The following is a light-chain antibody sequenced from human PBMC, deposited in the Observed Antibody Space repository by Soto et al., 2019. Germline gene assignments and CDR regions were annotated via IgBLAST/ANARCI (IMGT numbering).Light chain of an antibody. V-gene: IGLV1-40*01. CDR3: QSYDSSLSGVV. J-gene: IGLJ2*01. CDR2: GNS. Sequence: QSVLTQPPSVSGAPGQRVTISCTGSSSNIGAGFDVRWYQQLPGTAPKLLIYGNSNRPSGVPDRFSDSKSGTSASLAITGLQAEDEADYYCQSYDSSLSGVVFGGGTMLTVL. CDR1: SSNIGAGFD.